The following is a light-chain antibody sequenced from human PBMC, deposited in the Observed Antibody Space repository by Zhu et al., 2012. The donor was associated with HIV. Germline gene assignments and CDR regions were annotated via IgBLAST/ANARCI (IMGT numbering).Light chain of an antibody. J-gene: IGKJ5*01. V-gene: IGKV3-15*01. CDR2: GAS. CDR1: QSVNSN. CDR3: QQYDNWPPIT. Sequence: EIVMTQSPATLSVSPGERATLSCRASQSVNSNLVWYQQKPGQAPRLLIYGASTRATGIPGRFSGSGSGTEFTLTITTMQSEDFVVYFCQQYDNWPPITYGQGTRVEMK.